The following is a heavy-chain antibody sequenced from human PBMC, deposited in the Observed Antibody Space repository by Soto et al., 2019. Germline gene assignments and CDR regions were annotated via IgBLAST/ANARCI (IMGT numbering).Heavy chain of an antibody. J-gene: IGHJ4*02. CDR3: ARGRGVVPAAIEYRNHFDD. V-gene: IGHV1-69*01. CDR2: IIPLFATA. D-gene: IGHD2-2*02. CDR1: GGTFSSFT. Sequence: QVQLVQSGAEVKKPESSVKVSCQASGGTFSSFTINWVRQAPGQGLEWMGGIIPLFATANYPQRFQGRLTITADESTTTAYMQLSSLRGDDTAVYYYARGRGVVPAAIEYRNHFDDWGQGTLVTVSS.